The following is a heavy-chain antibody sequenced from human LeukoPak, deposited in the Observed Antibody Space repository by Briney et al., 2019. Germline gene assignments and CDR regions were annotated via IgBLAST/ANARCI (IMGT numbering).Heavy chain of an antibody. D-gene: IGHD5-18*01. Sequence: GGSLRLSCAASGFTFSSYAMSWVRQAPGKGLEWVSAISGSGGSTYYADSVKGRFTISRDNSKNTLYLQMNSLRAEDTAVYYCAKDPTWIQLWPHNRFDPWGQGTLVTVSS. J-gene: IGHJ5*02. CDR2: ISGSGGST. CDR3: AKDPTWIQLWPHNRFDP. CDR1: GFTFSSYA. V-gene: IGHV3-23*01.